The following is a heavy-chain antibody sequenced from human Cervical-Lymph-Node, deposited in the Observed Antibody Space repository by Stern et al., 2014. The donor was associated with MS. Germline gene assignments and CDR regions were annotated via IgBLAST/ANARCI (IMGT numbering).Heavy chain of an antibody. CDR3: ASRGSIYGWVY. J-gene: IGHJ4*02. CDR2: ISSSGTTI. D-gene: IGHD5-18*01. V-gene: IGHV3-48*02. Sequence: VQLGESGGGLVQPGGSLRLSCAASGFAFSTSSMNWVRQAPGNGLEWVSCISSSGTTIYYADSLKGRFHISRDTAKNSLYLQMNSPEDEDAVVYSGASRGSIYGWVYWGQGTLVTVSS. CDR1: GFAFSTSS.